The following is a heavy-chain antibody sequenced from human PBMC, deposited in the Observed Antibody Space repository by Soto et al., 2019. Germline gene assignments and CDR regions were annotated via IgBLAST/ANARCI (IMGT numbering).Heavy chain of an antibody. V-gene: IGHV4-34*01. CDR3: ARGSKWPSLKYSSSTTGMDV. Sequence: NPSETLSLTCAVYGGSFSGYYWSWIRQPPGKGLEWIGEINHSGSTNYNPSLKSRVTISVDTSKNQFSLKLSSVTAADTAVYYCARGSKWPSLKYSSSTTGMDVWGQGTTVTVSS. CDR2: INHSGST. CDR1: GGSFSGYY. D-gene: IGHD6-6*01. J-gene: IGHJ6*02.